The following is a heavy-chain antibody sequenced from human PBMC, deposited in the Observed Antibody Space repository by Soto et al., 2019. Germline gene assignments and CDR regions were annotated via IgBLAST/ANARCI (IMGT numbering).Heavy chain of an antibody. Sequence: QVQLVQSGAEVKKPGSSVKVSCKAPGGTFSTYAISWVRQAPGQGLEWLGEGIPIFGTPKYAQKFQGRVTITADESTSTGYMELRSLRSEDTAVYYCARSQGGSSSLDIYYYYYYGMDVWGQGTTVTVSS. CDR1: GGTFSTYA. CDR2: GIPIFGTP. D-gene: IGHD2-15*01. V-gene: IGHV1-69*01. J-gene: IGHJ6*02. CDR3: ARSQGGSSSLDIYYYYYYGMDV.